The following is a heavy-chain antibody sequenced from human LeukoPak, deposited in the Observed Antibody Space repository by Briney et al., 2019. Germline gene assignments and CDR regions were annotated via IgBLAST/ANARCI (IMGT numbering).Heavy chain of an antibody. CDR3: ARELPTVTTYYFDY. D-gene: IGHD4-17*01. CDR2: INSDGSST. V-gene: IGHV3-74*01. CDR1: GFTFSSYL. Sequence: GGSLRFSCAASGFTFSSYLMQWVRQAPGKGLVWVSRINSDGSSTSYADSVKGRFTISRDNAKNTLYLQMNSLRAEDTAVYYCARELPTVTTYYFDYWGQGTLVTVSS. J-gene: IGHJ4*02.